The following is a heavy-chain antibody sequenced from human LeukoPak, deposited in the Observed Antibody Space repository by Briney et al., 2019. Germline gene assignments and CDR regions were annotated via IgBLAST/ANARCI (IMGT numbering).Heavy chain of an antibody. CDR3: AKDRFLEWLSQYYFDY. D-gene: IGHD3-3*01. V-gene: IGHV3-30*02. J-gene: IGHJ4*02. CDR1: GFTFSSYG. CDR2: IRYDGSNK. Sequence: GGSLRLSCAASGFTFSSYGMHWVRQAPGKGLEWVAFIRYDGSNKYYADSVKGRFTISRDNSKNTLYLQMNSLRAEDTAVHYCAKDRFLEWLSQYYFDYWGQGTLVTVSS.